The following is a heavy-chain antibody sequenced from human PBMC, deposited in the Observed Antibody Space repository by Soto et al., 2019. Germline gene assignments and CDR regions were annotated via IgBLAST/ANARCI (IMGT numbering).Heavy chain of an antibody. CDR3: ARERSYFGDY. CDR1: GYTFTSYE. J-gene: IGHJ4*02. Sequence: QVQLVQSGAEVKKPRASVKVSCKASGYTFTSYEINWVLQATGQGLEWMGWMNPNSGNTGYAQKFQGRVTMTRNTYISTAYMELSSLRYEDTAVYYWARERSYFGDYWGQGTLVTVSS. V-gene: IGHV1-8*01. D-gene: IGHD3-9*01. CDR2: MNPNSGNT.